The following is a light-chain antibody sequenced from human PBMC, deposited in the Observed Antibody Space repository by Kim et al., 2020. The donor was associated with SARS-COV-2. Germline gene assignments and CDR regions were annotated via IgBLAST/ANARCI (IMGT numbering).Light chain of an antibody. J-gene: IGLJ1*01. CDR3: QSYDSSLSGSGV. CDR2: GNS. Sequence: QFVLTQPHSVSGAPGQRVTISCTGSSSNIVAGYDVHWYQQLPGTAPKLLIYGNSNRPSGVPDRFSGSKSGTSASLAITGLQAEDEADYYCQSYDSSLSGSGVFGAGTKVTVL. V-gene: IGLV1-40*01. CDR1: SSNIVAGYD.